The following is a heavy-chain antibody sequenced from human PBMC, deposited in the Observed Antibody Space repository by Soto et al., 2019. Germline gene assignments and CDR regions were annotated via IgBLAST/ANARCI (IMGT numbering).Heavy chain of an antibody. J-gene: IGHJ3*02. D-gene: IGHD2-15*01. CDR1: GFTLSDYW. CDR2: ISVDGGDT. Sequence: GGSLRLSCAASGFTLSDYWMHWVRQVPGKGLLWVSRISVDGGDTTYADSVKGRFTISRDNAKNTLYLQMNSLRAEDTAVYYCASGYCSGGSWPIGHAFDIWGQGTMVTVSS. CDR3: ASGYCSGGSWPIGHAFDI. V-gene: IGHV3-74*01.